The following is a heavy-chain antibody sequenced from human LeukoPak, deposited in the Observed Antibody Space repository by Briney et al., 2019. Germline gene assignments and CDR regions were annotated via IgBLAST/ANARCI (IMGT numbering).Heavy chain of an antibody. Sequence: PGGSLRLSCAASGFTFSEYYMRWVRQAPGKGLECVSYISTTTYTNYSHSVKARFTISRDNAKNSLYLQMNSLRAEDTAVYFCAGGHLDWLVDYWGQGTLVTVSS. CDR2: ISTTTYT. CDR3: AGGHLDWLVDY. V-gene: IGHV3-11*06. CDR1: GFTFSEYY. D-gene: IGHD3-3*01. J-gene: IGHJ4*02.